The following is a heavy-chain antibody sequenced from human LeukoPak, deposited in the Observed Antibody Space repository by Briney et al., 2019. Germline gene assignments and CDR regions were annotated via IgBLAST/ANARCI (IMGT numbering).Heavy chain of an antibody. CDR1: GFTFSSYS. Sequence: PGGSLRLSCAASGFTFSSYSMNWVRQAPGKGLEWVSSISSSSYIYYADSVKGRFTISRDNAKNSLYLQMNSLRAEDTAVYYSAREIRDYYDSSGYINGIDYWGQGTLVTVSS. CDR3: AREIRDYYDSSGYINGIDY. V-gene: IGHV3-21*01. J-gene: IGHJ4*02. D-gene: IGHD3-22*01. CDR2: ISSSSYI.